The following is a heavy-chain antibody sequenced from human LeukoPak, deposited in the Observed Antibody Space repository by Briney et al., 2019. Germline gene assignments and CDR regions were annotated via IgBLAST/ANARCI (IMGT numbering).Heavy chain of an antibody. CDR3: ARDPPTNWFDP. V-gene: IGHV3-11*06. CDR1: GFTFSDYY. Sequence: GSLRLSCAASGFTFSDYYMSWIRQAPGKGLEWVSYISSSSSSPNYADSVKGRFTISSDNAKNSLYLQMNSLRAEDTAVYYCARDPPTNWFDPWGQGTLVTVSS. J-gene: IGHJ5*02. CDR2: ISSSSSSP.